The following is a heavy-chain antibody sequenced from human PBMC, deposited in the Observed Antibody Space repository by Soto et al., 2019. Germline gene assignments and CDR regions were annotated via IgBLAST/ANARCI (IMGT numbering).Heavy chain of an antibody. J-gene: IGHJ5*02. CDR3: AREIVTAGGNNYFDP. CDR2: VYHTGDT. V-gene: IGHV4-4*02. Sequence: SETLSLTCGVSGGTVASSHWWSWVRQSPGGGLEWIGNVYHTGDTNFNPSLQSRVTISVDMSNNQCSLRLNSLTAADTAGYFCAREIVTAGGNNYFDPWGPGTLVTVSS. D-gene: IGHD2-21*02. CDR1: GGTVASSHW.